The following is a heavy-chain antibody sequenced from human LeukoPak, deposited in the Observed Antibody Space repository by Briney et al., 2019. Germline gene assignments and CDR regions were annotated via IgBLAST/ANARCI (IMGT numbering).Heavy chain of an antibody. D-gene: IGHD3-10*02. CDR3: AELGITMIGGV. CDR2: ISSSGSTI. CDR1: GFTFSSYE. V-gene: IGHV3-48*03. Sequence: GGSLRLSCAASGFTFSSYEMNWVRQAPGKGLEWVSYISSSGSTIYYADSVKGRFTISGDNAKNSLYLQMNSLRAEDTAVYYCAELGITMIGGVWGKGTTVTVSS. J-gene: IGHJ6*04.